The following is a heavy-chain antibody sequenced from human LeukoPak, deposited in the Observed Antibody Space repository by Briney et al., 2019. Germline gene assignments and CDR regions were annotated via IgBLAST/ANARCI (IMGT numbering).Heavy chain of an antibody. Sequence: ASVKVSCKASGYTFTGYYMHWVRQAPGQGLEWMGWINPNSGGTNYAQKFQGRVTMTRDTSISTAYMELSRLRSDDTAVYYCARENEGYCSGGSCYSSYFGYWGQGTLVTVSS. CDR1: GYTFTGYY. D-gene: IGHD2-15*01. CDR3: ARENEGYCSGGSCYSSYFGY. V-gene: IGHV1-2*02. J-gene: IGHJ4*02. CDR2: INPNSGGT.